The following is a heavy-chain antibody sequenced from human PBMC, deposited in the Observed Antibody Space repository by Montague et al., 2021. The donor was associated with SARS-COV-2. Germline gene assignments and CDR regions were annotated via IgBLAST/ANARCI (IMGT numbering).Heavy chain of an antibody. Sequence: SLRLSCAASGFTFSSYGMHWVRQAPGKGLEWVAVIWYDGSNKYYADSXXGRFTISRDNSKNTLYLQMNSLRAEDTVVYYCARDWWNGDWLFGLYYYYGMDVWGQGTTVTVSS. CDR2: IWYDGSNK. V-gene: IGHV3-33*01. CDR1: GFTFSSYG. CDR3: ARDWWNGDWLFGLYYYYGMDV. J-gene: IGHJ6*02. D-gene: IGHD3-9*01.